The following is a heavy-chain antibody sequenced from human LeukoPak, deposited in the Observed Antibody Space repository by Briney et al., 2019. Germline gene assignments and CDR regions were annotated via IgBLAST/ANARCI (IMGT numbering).Heavy chain of an antibody. CDR2: ISSSSSYI. D-gene: IGHD3-22*01. V-gene: IGHV3-21*04. J-gene: IGHJ5*01. CDR1: GFTFSSYS. CDR3: AKDDSYIRFYS. Sequence: GGSLRLSCAASGFTFSSYSMNRVRQAPGKGLEWVSSISSSSSYIYYADSVKGRFTISRDNSRNTLYLQMNSLRAEDTAVYHCAKDDSYIRFYSWGQGTLVTVSS.